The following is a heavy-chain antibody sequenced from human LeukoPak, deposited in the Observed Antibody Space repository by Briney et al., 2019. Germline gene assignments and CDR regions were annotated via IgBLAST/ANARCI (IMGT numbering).Heavy chain of an antibody. D-gene: IGHD3-10*01. Sequence: PGGSPRLFCAASGFTFSTYWMAWVRQAPGKGLAWVANIKYDGIEKYYVDSVKGRFTISRDNAKNSLYLHMNSLRDDDTAVYYCARNLVTEPTGDWFDPWGQGTLVTVSS. J-gene: IGHJ5*02. CDR2: IKYDGIEK. CDR1: GFTFSTYW. CDR3: ARNLVTEPTGDWFDP. V-gene: IGHV3-7*01.